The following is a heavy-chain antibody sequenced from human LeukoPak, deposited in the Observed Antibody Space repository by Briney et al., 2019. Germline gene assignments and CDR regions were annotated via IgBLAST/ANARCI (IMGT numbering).Heavy chain of an antibody. J-gene: IGHJ4*02. V-gene: IGHV3-30*03. D-gene: IGHD5-12*01. CDR2: ISYDGSNK. CDR1: GFTFSSYG. CDR3: DLVLMSGFDY. Sequence: GGSLRLSCAASGFTFSSYGMHWVRQDPGKGLEWVAVISYDGSNKYYADSVKGRFTISRGNSKNTLYLQMNSLRAEDTAVCAKDLVLMSGFDYWGQGTLVTVSS.